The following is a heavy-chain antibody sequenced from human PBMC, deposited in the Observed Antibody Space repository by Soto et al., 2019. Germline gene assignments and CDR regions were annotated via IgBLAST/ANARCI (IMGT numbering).Heavy chain of an antibody. CDR1: GYIFTGYY. V-gene: IGHV1-2*04. J-gene: IGHJ2*01. CDR2: IKPNSGDT. CDR3: ARTDGGPDWYFDL. Sequence: QVQLVQSGAEVKKPGASVKVSCKASGYIFTGYYMHWVRQAPGQGLEWMGWIKPNSGDTNYAQKFQAWVTMTRDTSISTANMELSRLKSDDTAVYYCARTDGGPDWYFDLWGRGTLVTVSS. D-gene: IGHD2-15*01.